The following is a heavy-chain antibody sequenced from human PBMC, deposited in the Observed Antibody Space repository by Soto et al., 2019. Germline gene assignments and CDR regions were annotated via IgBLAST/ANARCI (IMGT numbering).Heavy chain of an antibody. CDR2: INAGNGNT. D-gene: IGHD1-26*01. Sequence: ASVKVSCKASGYTFSSYAIHWVRQAPGQGLEWMGWINAGNGNTKYSQKFQGRVTITRDTSASTAYMELNSLRSEDTAVYYCARGLISGSHYSGGWYYFDSWGQGTQVTVSS. V-gene: IGHV1-3*01. CDR3: ARGLISGSHYSGGWYYFDS. J-gene: IGHJ4*02. CDR1: GYTFSSYA.